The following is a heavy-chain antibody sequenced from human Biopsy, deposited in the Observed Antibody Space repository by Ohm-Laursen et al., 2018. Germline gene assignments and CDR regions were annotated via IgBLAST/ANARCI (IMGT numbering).Heavy chain of an antibody. CDR2: ISPSSGGT. J-gene: IGHJ3*02. CDR3: VRAERFLECFDI. D-gene: IGHD3-3*01. V-gene: IGHV1-2*02. CDR1: GYTFTDYF. Sequence: GASVKVSCKASGYTFTDYFLHWVRQAPGQGPEWMGWISPSSGGTNYARKFQGRVTMIRDTSATTGYMELSSLRSDDTAVYYCVRAERFLECFDIWGQGTMVTVSS.